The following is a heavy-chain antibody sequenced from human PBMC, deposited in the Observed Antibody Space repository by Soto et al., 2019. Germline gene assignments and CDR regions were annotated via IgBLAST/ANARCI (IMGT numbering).Heavy chain of an antibody. CDR1: GYTFTSYA. CDR3: ARSCSGGSCYIDAFDI. D-gene: IGHD2-15*01. V-gene: IGHV1-3*01. J-gene: IGHJ3*02. Sequence: QVQLVQSGAEVKKPGASVKVSCKASGYTFTSYAMHWVRQAPGQRLEWMGWINAGNGNTKYSQKFQGRVTITRDTSASTAYMELSSLRSEDTAVDYCARSCSGGSCYIDAFDIWGQGTMVTVSS. CDR2: INAGNGNT.